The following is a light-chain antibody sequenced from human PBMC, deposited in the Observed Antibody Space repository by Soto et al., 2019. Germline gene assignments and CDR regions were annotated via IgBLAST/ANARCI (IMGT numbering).Light chain of an antibody. CDR2: RDT. CDR1: SSNIGNNY. Sequence: QSVLTQPPSVSAAPGQKVTISCSGSSSNIGNNYVSWYQHLPGTAPELLIYRDTQRPSGVPDRFTGSRSGVSASLTISGLRSEDEADYYCAAWDDSLNGPHYVFGTGTKVTVL. J-gene: IGLJ1*01. CDR3: AAWDDSLNGPHYV. V-gene: IGLV1-47*01.